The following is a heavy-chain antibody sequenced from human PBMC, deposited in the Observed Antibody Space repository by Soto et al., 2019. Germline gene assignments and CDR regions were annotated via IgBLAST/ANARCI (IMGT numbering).Heavy chain of an antibody. Sequence: ASVKVSCKASGGTFSSYAISWVRQAPGQGLEWMGGIIPIFGTANYAQKFQGRVTITADKSTSTAYMELSSLRSEDTAVYYCAVSSRYYDSSGYYYDDYWGQGTLVTVSS. D-gene: IGHD3-22*01. V-gene: IGHV1-69*06. CDR3: AVSSRYYDSSGYYYDDY. CDR2: IIPIFGTA. J-gene: IGHJ4*02. CDR1: GGTFSSYA.